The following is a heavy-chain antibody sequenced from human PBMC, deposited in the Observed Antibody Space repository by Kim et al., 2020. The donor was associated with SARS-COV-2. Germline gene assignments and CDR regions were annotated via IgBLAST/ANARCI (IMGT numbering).Heavy chain of an antibody. V-gene: IGHV4-59*08. D-gene: IGHD1-26*01. CDR3: ARLFSGPDAYYFDY. J-gene: IGHJ4*02. Sequence: PSLKMRVTHSVDTSKNQFSLKLSSGTAADTAVYYCARLFSGPDAYYFDYWGQGTLVTVSS.